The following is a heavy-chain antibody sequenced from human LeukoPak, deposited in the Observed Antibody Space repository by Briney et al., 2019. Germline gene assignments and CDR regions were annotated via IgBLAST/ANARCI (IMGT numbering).Heavy chain of an antibody. V-gene: IGHV4-4*07. D-gene: IGHD3-10*01. CDR2: IYTSGST. CDR3: ARTGSSGSFSDY. CDR1: GGSISSYY. Sequence: SETLSLTCTVSGGSISSYYWSWIRQPAGKGLEWIGRIYTSGSTNYNPSLKSRVTMSVDRSKNQFSLKLSSVTAADTAVYYCARTGSSGSFSDYWGQGTLVTVSS. J-gene: IGHJ4*02.